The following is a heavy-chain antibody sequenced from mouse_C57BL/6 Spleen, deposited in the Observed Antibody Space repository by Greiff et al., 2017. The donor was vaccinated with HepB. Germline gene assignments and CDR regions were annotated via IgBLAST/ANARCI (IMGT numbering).Heavy chain of an antibody. D-gene: IGHD1-1*01. CDR2: INPNNGGT. CDR3: ARGLLRS. J-gene: IGHJ2*01. CDR1: RYTFTDYY. Sequence: EVQLQQSGPELVKPGASVKISCKASRYTFTDYYMNWVKQSHGKSLEWIGDINPNNGGTSYNQKFKGKATLTVDKSSSTAYMELRSLTSEDSAVYYCARGLLRSWGHGTTLTVSS. V-gene: IGHV1-26*01.